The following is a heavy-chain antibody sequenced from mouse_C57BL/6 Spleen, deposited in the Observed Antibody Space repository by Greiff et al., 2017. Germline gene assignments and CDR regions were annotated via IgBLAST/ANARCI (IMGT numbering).Heavy chain of an antibody. Sequence: VQLKQSGTVLARPGASVKMSCKTSGYTFTSYWMHWVKQRPGQGLEWIGAIYPGNSDTSYNQKFKGKATLTVDTSSSTAYMQLSSLTSEDSAVYYCARCDGSSPYAMDYWGQGTSVTVSS. CDR3: ARCDGSSPYAMDY. J-gene: IGHJ4*01. CDR2: IYPGNSDT. D-gene: IGHD1-1*01. CDR1: GYTFTSYW. V-gene: IGHV1-5*01.